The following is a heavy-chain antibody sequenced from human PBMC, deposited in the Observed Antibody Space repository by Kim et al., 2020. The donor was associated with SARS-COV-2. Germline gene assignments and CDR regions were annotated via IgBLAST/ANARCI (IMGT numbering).Heavy chain of an antibody. D-gene: IGHD3-10*01. CDR3: ARVFSYYYGSGTTDAFDI. Sequence: QGRVTITADKSTSTAYMELSSLRSEDTAVYYCARVFSYYYGSGTTDAFDIWGQGTMVTVSS. J-gene: IGHJ3*02. V-gene: IGHV1-69*04.